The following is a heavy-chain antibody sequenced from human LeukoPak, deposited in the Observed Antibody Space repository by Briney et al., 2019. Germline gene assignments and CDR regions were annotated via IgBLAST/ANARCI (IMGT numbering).Heavy chain of an antibody. V-gene: IGHV4-59*01. Sequence: KPSETLSLTCTVSGGSISSFYWSWVAQPPGKGLEWIGYIYNSGGTNYNPSLKSRVTISVDTSKNQFSLRLSSVTAADTAVYYCARTVPAVDYNYGMDVWGQGTTVTVPS. D-gene: IGHD2-2*01. CDR1: GGSISSFY. CDR3: ARTVPAVDYNYGMDV. CDR2: IYNSGGT. J-gene: IGHJ6*02.